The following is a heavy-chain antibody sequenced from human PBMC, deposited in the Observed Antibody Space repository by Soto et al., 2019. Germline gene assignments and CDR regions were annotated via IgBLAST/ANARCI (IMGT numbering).Heavy chain of an antibody. CDR3: ASCVGGSCYSGYFDY. J-gene: IGHJ4*02. CDR2: IIPILGIA. Sequence: QVQLVQSGAEVKKPGSSVKVSCKASGGTFSSYTISWVRQAPGQGLEWMGRIIPILGIANYAQKFQGRVTITADKSTSTAYMELSSLRSEDTAVYYCASCVGGSCYSGYFDYWGQGTLVTVSS. CDR1: GGTFSSYT. D-gene: IGHD2-15*01. V-gene: IGHV1-69*02.